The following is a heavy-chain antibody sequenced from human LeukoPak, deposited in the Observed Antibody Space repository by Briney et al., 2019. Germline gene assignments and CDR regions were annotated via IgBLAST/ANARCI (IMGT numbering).Heavy chain of an antibody. V-gene: IGHV1-46*01. J-gene: IGHJ4*02. CDR2: INPSGGST. CDR1: GYTFTSYY. D-gene: IGHD3-22*01. CDR3: ARVGHYYDSSGYSPFDY. Sequence: ASVKVSCKASGYTFTSYYMHWVRQAPGQGLEWMGIINPSGGSTSYAQKFQGRVTVTRDTSTSTVYMELSSLRSEDTAVYYCARVGHYYDSSGYSPFDYWGQGTLVTVSS.